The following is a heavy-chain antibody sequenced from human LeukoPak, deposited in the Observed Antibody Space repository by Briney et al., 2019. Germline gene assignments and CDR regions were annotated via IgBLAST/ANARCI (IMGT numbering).Heavy chain of an antibody. CDR3: ARELRYFDWLPPAY. D-gene: IGHD3-9*01. CDR1: GFTFSSYS. CDR2: ISSSSSYI. J-gene: IGHJ4*02. V-gene: IGHV3-21*01. Sequence: PGGSLRLSCAASGFTFSSYSMNWVRQAPGKGLEWVSPISSSSSYIYNADSVKGRFTISRDNAKNSLYLQMNSLRAEDTAVYYCARELRYFDWLPPAYWGQGTLVTVSS.